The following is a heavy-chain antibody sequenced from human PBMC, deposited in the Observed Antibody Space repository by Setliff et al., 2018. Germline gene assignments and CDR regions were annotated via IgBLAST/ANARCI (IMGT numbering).Heavy chain of an antibody. V-gene: IGHV3-30*02. CDR2: IRYDESNK. CDR3: AVDAKYYYGSGSYFDY. Sequence: GGSLRLSCAASGFTFSSYGMHWVRQAPGKGLEWVAFIRYDESNKYYADSVKGRFTISRDNSKNTLYLQMNSLRAEDTAVYYCAVDAKYYYGSGSYFDYWGQGTLVTVSS. CDR1: GFTFSSYG. D-gene: IGHD3-10*01. J-gene: IGHJ4*02.